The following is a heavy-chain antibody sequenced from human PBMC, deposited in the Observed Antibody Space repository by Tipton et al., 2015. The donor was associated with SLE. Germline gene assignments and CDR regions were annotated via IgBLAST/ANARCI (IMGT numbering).Heavy chain of an antibody. D-gene: IGHD1-26*01. Sequence: TLSLTCTVSGGSISSYYWSWIRQPPGKGLEWIGYIYTSGSTNYNPSLKSRVTISVDTSKNQFSLKLSSVTAADTAVYYCARPYYGETRVWDVWGQGTTVTVSS. V-gene: IGHV4-4*09. CDR3: ARPYYGETRVWDV. CDR1: GGSISSYY. J-gene: IGHJ6*02. CDR2: IYTSGST.